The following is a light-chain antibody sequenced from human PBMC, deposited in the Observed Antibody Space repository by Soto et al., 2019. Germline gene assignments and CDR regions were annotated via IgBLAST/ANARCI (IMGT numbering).Light chain of an antibody. CDR2: ATS. CDR3: HHYDSHPRT. J-gene: IGKJ2*01. Sequence: DIQMTQSPSSLSASVGDRVTITCRASQGITKYLAWLQQKPGKAPKSLTYATSSLQSGVPSRFSGRGSGTDFTLTINSLQPEDFATYYCHHYDSHPRTFGQGTKLEMK. CDR1: QGITKY. V-gene: IGKV1-16*01.